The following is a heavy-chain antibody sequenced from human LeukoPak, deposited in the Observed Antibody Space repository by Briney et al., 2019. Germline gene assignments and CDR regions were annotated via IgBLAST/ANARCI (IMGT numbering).Heavy chain of an antibody. CDR2: ITSRSTT. D-gene: IGHD2-2*02. CDR3: AKDSLGVGIPTVIGIFDY. J-gene: IGHJ4*02. V-gene: IGHV3-23*01. CDR1: GFIFSHYG. Sequence: PGGSLRLSCAASGFIFSHYGMNWVRQAPGKGLEWVSGITSRSTTYYADSVKGRFTISRDNSKNTLYLQMYSLRAEDTAVYYCAKDSLGVGIPTVIGIFDYWGQGTLVTVSS.